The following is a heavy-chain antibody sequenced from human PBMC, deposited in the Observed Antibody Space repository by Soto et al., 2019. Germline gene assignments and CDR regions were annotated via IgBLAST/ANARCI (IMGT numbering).Heavy chain of an antibody. Sequence: QVQLVQSGAEVKKPGSSVKVSCKASGGTFSSYAISWVRQAPGQGLEWMGGIIPIFGTANYAQKFQGRVKITADESTSTAYMELSSLRSEDTAVYYCARLLRPRRGSSYFDYWGQGTLVTVSS. J-gene: IGHJ4*02. D-gene: IGHD6-6*01. CDR2: IIPIFGTA. CDR3: ARLLRPRRGSSYFDY. V-gene: IGHV1-69*01. CDR1: GGTFSSYA.